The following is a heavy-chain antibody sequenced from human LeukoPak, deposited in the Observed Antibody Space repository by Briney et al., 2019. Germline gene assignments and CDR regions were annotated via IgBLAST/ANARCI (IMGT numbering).Heavy chain of an antibody. J-gene: IGHJ4*02. D-gene: IGHD3-22*01. V-gene: IGHV3-23*01. CDR1: GFTFSSYA. Sequence: PGGSLRLSCAASGFTFSSYAMSWVRQAPGKGLEWVSAISGSGGSTYYADSVKGRFTISRDNSKNTLFLQMNDLRAEDTALYYCAKASSRDTGYYFDHWGQGTLVTVSS. CDR2: ISGSGGST. CDR3: AKASSRDTGYYFDH.